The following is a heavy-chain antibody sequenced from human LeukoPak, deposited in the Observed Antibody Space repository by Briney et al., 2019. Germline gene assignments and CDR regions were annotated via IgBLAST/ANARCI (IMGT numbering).Heavy chain of an antibody. Sequence: AGGSLRLSCAASGFTFSTYCMHWVRQAPGKGPMWVSRICPDGTVTSYADSVKARFIISRDNARNTVYLQMNSLRVEDTAVYYCVRDFRSADYWGQGTLVTVSS. J-gene: IGHJ4*02. CDR1: GFTFSTYC. CDR2: ICPDGTVT. CDR3: VRDFRSADY. V-gene: IGHV3-74*01.